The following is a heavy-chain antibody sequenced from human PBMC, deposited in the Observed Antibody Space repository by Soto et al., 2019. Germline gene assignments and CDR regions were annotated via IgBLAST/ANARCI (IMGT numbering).Heavy chain of an antibody. CDR1: GFSFSSYA. CDR3: VKDLTTNWNYPGMDV. D-gene: IGHD1-20*01. J-gene: IGHJ6*02. V-gene: IGHV3-64D*08. Sequence: EVQLVESGGGLVQPGGSLTLSCSASGFSFSSYAIHWVRQAPGKGLEYVAVIASHGGSTYYSDSVKGRFTTSRDNSKNTLYLQMSSLRAEDSAVYYCVKDLTTNWNYPGMDVWGQGTTVTVSS. CDR2: IASHGGST.